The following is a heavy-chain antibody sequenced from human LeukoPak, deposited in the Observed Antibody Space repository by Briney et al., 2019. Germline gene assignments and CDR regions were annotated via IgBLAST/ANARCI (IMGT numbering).Heavy chain of an antibody. V-gene: IGHV4-34*01. CDR3: AVRCSSTSCYLDY. J-gene: IGHJ4*02. D-gene: IGHD2-2*01. CDR2: INHSGST. CDR1: GGSFSGYY. Sequence: SETLSLTCAVYGGSFSGYYWSWIRQHPGKGLEWIGEINHSGSTNYNPSLKSRVTISVDTSKNQFSLKLSSVTAADTAVYYCAVRCSSTSCYLDYWGQGTLVTVSS.